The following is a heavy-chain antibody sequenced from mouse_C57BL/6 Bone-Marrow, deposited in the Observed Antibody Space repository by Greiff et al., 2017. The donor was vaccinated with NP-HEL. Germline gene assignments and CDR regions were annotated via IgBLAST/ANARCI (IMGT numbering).Heavy chain of an antibody. V-gene: IGHV2-2*01. J-gene: IGHJ2*01. Sequence: QVQLKESGPGLVQPSQSLSITCTVSGFSLTSYGVHWVRQSPGKGLEWLGVIWSGGSTDYNAAFISRLSISKDNSKSQVFFKMNSLQADDTAIYYCARYYGSSPLDYWGQGTTLTVSS. CDR1: GFSLTSYG. CDR3: ARYYGSSPLDY. D-gene: IGHD1-1*01. CDR2: IWSGGST.